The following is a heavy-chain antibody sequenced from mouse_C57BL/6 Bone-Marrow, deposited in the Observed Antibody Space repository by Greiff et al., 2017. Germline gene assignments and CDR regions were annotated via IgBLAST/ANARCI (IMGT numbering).Heavy chain of an antibody. V-gene: IGHV14-4*01. J-gene: IGHJ4*01. CDR3: TTEGSSYYYAMDY. CDR1: GFNIKDDY. D-gene: IGHD1-1*01. CDR2: IDPENGDT. Sequence: QLQQSFSSLFIPFASVKLSCTASGFNIKDDYMHWVKQRPEQGLEWIGWIDPENGDTEYASKFQGKATITADTSSNTAYLQLSSLTSEDTAVYYCTTEGSSYYYAMDYWGQGTSVTVSS.